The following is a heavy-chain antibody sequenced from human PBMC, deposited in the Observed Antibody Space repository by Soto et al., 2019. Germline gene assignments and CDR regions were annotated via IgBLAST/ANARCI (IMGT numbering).Heavy chain of an antibody. Sequence: PGGSLRLSCTASGFTFSSNAMSWVRQAPGKGLEWVSSISGSAGVTYYADSVKGRFTISRDNSKDALYLQMNSLRAEDTAVYYCAKDWVSGSSPYWGQGXLVTVYS. D-gene: IGHD2-15*01. CDR3: AKDWVSGSSPY. V-gene: IGHV3-23*01. CDR2: ISGSAGVT. J-gene: IGHJ4*02. CDR1: GFTFSSNA.